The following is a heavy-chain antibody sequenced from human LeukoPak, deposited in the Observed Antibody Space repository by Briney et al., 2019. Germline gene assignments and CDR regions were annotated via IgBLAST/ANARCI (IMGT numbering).Heavy chain of an antibody. CDR2: ISGSGGST. V-gene: IGHV3-23*01. CDR3: ADSYYYDSSGYFHFDY. CDR1: GFTFSSYA. D-gene: IGHD3-22*01. Sequence: GGSLRLSCAASGFTFSSYAMSWVRQAAGKGLEWVSAISGSGGSTYYADSVKGRFTISRDNSKNTLYLQMNSLRAEDTAVYYCADSYYYDSSGYFHFDYWGQGTLVTVSS. J-gene: IGHJ4*02.